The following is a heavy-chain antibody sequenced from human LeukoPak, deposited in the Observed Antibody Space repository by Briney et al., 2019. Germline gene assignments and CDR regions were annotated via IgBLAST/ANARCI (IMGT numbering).Heavy chain of an antibody. Sequence: SCPTLVNPTHTLTLTCTFSGFSLRTSGLGVGWIRQPPGKALGRLALIYSNDDKRYSPSLKTRLTITKDTSKNQVVLTMTNMDPVDTATYSCAHSVIVGSTLGYFDYWGQGTLVTVSS. CDR2: IYSNDDK. V-gene: IGHV2-5*01. J-gene: IGHJ4*02. CDR3: AHSVIVGSTLGYFDY. D-gene: IGHD1-26*01. CDR1: GFSLRTSGLG.